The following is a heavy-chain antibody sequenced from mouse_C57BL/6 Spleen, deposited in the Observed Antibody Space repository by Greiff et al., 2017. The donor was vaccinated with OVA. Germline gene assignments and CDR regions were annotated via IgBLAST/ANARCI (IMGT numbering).Heavy chain of an antibody. CDR2: IDPSDSET. CDR3: ARSLYGSHWYFDV. Sequence: VQLQQPGAELVRPGSSVKLSCKASGYTFTSYWMHWVKQRPIQGLEWIGNIDPSDSETHYNQKFKDKATLTVDKSSSTAYMQLSSLTSEDSAVYYCARSLYGSHWYFDVWGTGTTVTVSS. CDR1: GYTFTSYW. J-gene: IGHJ1*03. V-gene: IGHV1-52*01. D-gene: IGHD1-1*01.